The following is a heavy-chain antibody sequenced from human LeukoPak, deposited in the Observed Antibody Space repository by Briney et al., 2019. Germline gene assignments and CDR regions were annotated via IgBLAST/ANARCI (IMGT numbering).Heavy chain of an antibody. CDR3: ASVVVPAYYMDV. Sequence: PSETLSLTCTASGGSISSSSYYWGWIRQPPGKGLEWIGSIYYSGSTYYNPSLKSRVTISVDTSKNQFSLKLSSVTAADTAVYYCASVVVPAYYMDVWGKGTTVTVSS. J-gene: IGHJ6*03. V-gene: IGHV4-39*07. CDR1: GGSISSSSYY. CDR2: IYYSGST. D-gene: IGHD2-2*01.